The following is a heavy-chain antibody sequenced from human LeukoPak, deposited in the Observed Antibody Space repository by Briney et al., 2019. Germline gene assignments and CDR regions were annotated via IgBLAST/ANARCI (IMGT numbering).Heavy chain of an antibody. CDR3: ARGESGAAAGRY. D-gene: IGHD6-13*01. J-gene: IGHJ4*02. CDR1: GYTFTSHD. CDR2: MNPNSGNT. Sequence: ASVKVSCKASGYTFTSHDINWVRQATGQGLEWMGWMNPNSGNTGYAQKFQGRVTMTRNTSISTAYMELSSLRSEDTAVYYCARGESGAAAGRYWGQGTLVTVSS. V-gene: IGHV1-8*01.